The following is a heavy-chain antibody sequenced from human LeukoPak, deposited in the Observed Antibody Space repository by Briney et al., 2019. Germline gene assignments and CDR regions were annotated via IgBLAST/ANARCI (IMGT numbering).Heavy chain of an antibody. J-gene: IGHJ2*01. CDR3: ARSPRIYESSGYYLVEYFDL. V-gene: IGHV3-53*01. CDR2: IYSGGST. CDR1: GFTVSTNY. D-gene: IGHD3-22*01. Sequence: PGGSLRLSCAASGFTVSTNYMSWVRQAPGKGLEWVSIIYSGGSTSYADSVKGRFTISRDISKNTLFLQMSSLRAEDTAVYYCARSPRIYESSGYYLVEYFDLWGRGTLVTVSS.